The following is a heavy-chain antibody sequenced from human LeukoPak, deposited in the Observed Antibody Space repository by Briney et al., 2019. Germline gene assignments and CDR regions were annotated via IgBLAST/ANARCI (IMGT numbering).Heavy chain of an antibody. J-gene: IGHJ6*03. CDR1: GFTFSSYE. V-gene: IGHV3-48*03. CDR3: ARGHYYGSGSYSLYYYYYMDV. D-gene: IGHD3-10*01. Sequence: GGSLRLSCAASGFTFSSYEMNWVRQAPGKGLEWVSYISSSGSTIYYADSVKGRFTISRDNAKNSLYLQMNSLRAEDTAVYYCARGHYYGSGSYSLYYYYYMDVWGKGTTVTISS. CDR2: ISSSGSTI.